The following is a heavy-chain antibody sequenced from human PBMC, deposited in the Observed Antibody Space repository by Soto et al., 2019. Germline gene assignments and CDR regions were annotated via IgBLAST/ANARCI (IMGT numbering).Heavy chain of an antibody. Sequence: SETLSLTCAVSGYSISSGNYWAWIRQPPGRGLEWIGSLYHIGSTHYNTSLKSRVTISVDTSKNHFSLELSSVTAADTAIYYCRSSTSCYDESCVDVWGQGTMGTVSS. CDR2: LYHIGST. V-gene: IGHV4-38-2*01. J-gene: IGHJ6*02. CDR1: GYSISSGNY. CDR3: RSSTSCYDESCVDV. D-gene: IGHD2-2*01.